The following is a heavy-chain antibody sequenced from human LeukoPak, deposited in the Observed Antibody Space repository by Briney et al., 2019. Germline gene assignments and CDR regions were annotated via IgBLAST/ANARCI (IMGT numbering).Heavy chain of an antibody. CDR1: GFTFSSYR. CDR2: ISSSSSYI. CDR3: ARDLWGTTVTTDYFDS. V-gene: IGHV3-21*01. Sequence: GGSLRLSCAAPGFTFSSYRMNWVRQAPGKGLEWVSSISSSSSYIYYADSVKGRFTISRDDAKNSLYLQMISLRAEDMAVYYCARDLWGTTVTTDYFDSWGQGTLVTVSS. J-gene: IGHJ4*02. D-gene: IGHD4-17*01.